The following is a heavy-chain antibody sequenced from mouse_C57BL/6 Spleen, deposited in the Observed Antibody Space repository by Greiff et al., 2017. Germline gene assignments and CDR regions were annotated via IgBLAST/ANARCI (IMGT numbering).Heavy chain of an antibody. Sequence: EVHLVESGGDLVKPGGSLKLSCAASGFTFSSYGMSWVRQTPDQRLEWVATISSGGSYTYYPDSVKGRFTFSRDNSTNTAYLQMSSLTSEDTAVYYCARDEDYYYGSSLYAMDYWGQGTSVTVSS. CDR1: GFTFSSYG. CDR3: ARDEDYYYGSSLYAMDY. J-gene: IGHJ4*01. CDR2: ISSGGSYT. D-gene: IGHD1-1*01. V-gene: IGHV5-6*01.